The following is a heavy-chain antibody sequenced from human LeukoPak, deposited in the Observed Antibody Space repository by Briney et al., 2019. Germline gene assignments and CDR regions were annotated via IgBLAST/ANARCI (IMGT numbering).Heavy chain of an antibody. J-gene: IGHJ4*02. Sequence: SETLFLTCTVSGGSISSGSYYWSWIRQPAGKGLEWIGRIYTSGSTNYNPSLKSRITISVDTSKNQFSLKLSSVTAADTAVYYCAREIGAYYDSSGYCDYWGQGTLVTVSS. V-gene: IGHV4-61*02. CDR1: GGSISSGSYY. D-gene: IGHD3-22*01. CDR2: IYTSGST. CDR3: AREIGAYYDSSGYCDY.